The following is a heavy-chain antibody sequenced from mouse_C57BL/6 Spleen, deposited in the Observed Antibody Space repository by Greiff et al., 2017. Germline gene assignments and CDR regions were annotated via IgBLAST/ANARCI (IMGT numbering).Heavy chain of an antibody. J-gene: IGHJ3*01. CDR2: IFPGSGST. V-gene: IGHV1-75*01. CDR3: ARGTAQATWAY. D-gene: IGHD3-2*02. CDR1: GYTFTDYY. Sequence: QVQLKESGPELVKPGASVKISCKASGYTFTDYYINWVKQRPGQGLEWIGWIFPGSGSTYYTEKFKGKATLTVDKSSSTAYMLLSSLTSEDSAVFFCARGTAQATWAYWGQGTLVTVSA.